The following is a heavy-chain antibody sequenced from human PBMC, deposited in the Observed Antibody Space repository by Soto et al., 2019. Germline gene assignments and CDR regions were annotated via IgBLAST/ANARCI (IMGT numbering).Heavy chain of an antibody. V-gene: IGHV3-21*01. Sequence: EVQLVESGGGLVKPGGSLRLSCAASGFTFSSYSMNWVRQAPGKGLEWVSSSSSSSSYIDYADSVKGRFTISRDNARNSLYLQINSLRTEDTAVYYCERDECGCGSSSPLLYYWVQGTLVTVS. CDR1: GFTFSSYS. J-gene: IGHJ4*02. CDR2: SSSSSSYI. CDR3: ERDECGCGSSSPLLYY. D-gene: IGHD2-15*01.